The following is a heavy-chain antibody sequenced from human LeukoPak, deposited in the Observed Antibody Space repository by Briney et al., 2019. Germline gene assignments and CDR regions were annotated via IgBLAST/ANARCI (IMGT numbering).Heavy chain of an antibody. J-gene: IGHJ6*03. D-gene: IGHD1-26*01. CDR1: GYSFTIYW. Sequence: GESLKISCKGSGYSFTIYWIGWVRQMPGKGLEWMGIIYPGDSDTRYSPSFQGQVTISADKSISTAYLQWSSLKASDTAMYYCARAVSGSYHYYYMDVWGKGTTVTVSS. CDR2: IYPGDSDT. V-gene: IGHV5-51*01. CDR3: ARAVSGSYHYYYMDV.